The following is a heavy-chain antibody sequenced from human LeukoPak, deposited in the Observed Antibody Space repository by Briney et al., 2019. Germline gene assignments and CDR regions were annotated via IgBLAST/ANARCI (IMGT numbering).Heavy chain of an antibody. Sequence: SETLSLTCTVSGGSINSYYWSWIRQPPGKGLVWIGYIHYSGSTNYSPSLKSRVTISVDTSKNQFSLNLTSVTAADSAVYYCARVSWFPGTSYYYMDVWGKGTTVTVSS. J-gene: IGHJ6*03. CDR1: GGSINSYY. V-gene: IGHV4-59*01. CDR2: IHYSGST. D-gene: IGHD1-1*01. CDR3: ARVSWFPGTSYYYMDV.